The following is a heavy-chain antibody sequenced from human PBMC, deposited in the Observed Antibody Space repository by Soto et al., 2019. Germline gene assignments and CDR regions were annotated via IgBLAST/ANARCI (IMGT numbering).Heavy chain of an antibody. CDR1: GFTFSEYW. D-gene: IGHD4-17*01. Sequence: EVQLVESGGGMVQTGGSLRLSCAASGFTFSEYWMYWVRQVSGKGLEWVSRIDSDGRSTSYAESVKGRFSMSRDNAKNTVYLEMKSLRADDTAVYYCASRTSVTTFDYWGQGTLVTVSS. J-gene: IGHJ4*02. CDR2: IDSDGRST. CDR3: ASRTSVTTFDY. V-gene: IGHV3-74*02.